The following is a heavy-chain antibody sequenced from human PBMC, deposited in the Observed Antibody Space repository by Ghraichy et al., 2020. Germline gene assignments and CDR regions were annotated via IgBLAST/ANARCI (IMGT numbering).Heavy chain of an antibody. D-gene: IGHD4-11*01. Sequence: SETLSLTCSVSGGSFSSSSYYWGWIRQPPGKGLEWIGSTFYNGATYYNPSLKSRVTISVDTSNNQFSVKGRSVTAAATAVDYCARHDNYRSFMDVWGNGTTVTVSS. CDR3: ARHDNYRSFMDV. CDR1: GGSFSSSSYY. V-gene: IGHV4-39*01. J-gene: IGHJ6*03. CDR2: TFYNGAT.